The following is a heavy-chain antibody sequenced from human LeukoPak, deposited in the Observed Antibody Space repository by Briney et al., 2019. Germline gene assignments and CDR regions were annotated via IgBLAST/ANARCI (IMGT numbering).Heavy chain of an antibody. Sequence: GGSLRLSCAASGFTFSTYSMNWVRQAPGKGLEWVSSISGGSSYISYADSVKGRFTISRDNAKNSLYLQMNSLRAEDTAVYYCARATQDVGGVSHHDYWGQGTLVTVSS. CDR1: GFTFSTYS. CDR3: ARATQDVGGVSHHDY. D-gene: IGHD3-16*01. CDR2: ISGGSSYI. V-gene: IGHV3-21*01. J-gene: IGHJ4*02.